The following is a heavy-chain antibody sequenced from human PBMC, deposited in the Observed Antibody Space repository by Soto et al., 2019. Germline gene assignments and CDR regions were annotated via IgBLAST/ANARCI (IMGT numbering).Heavy chain of an antibody. CDR3: ARAPPLYPFDY. Sequence: SETLSLTCAVYGGSFSGYYWSWIRQPPGKGLEWIGEINHSGSTNYNPSLKSRVTISVDTSKNQFSLKLSSVTAADTAVYYCARAPPLYPFDYWGQGTLVTVS. D-gene: IGHD2-15*01. J-gene: IGHJ4*02. CDR1: GGSFSGYY. V-gene: IGHV4-34*01. CDR2: INHSGST.